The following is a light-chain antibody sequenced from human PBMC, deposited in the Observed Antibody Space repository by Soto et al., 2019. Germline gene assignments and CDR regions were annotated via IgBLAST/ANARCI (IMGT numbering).Light chain of an antibody. CDR1: QSISRW. J-gene: IGKJ5*01. V-gene: IGKV1-5*01. CDR2: DAS. Sequence: DIQMTQSPSTLAASVADRAIITCLDSQSISRWLAWYPQTPGKAPKFLIYDASSLESGVPSRFSCSGAGTACTRPISSLQPDDVDTYYCQQYNSYSITFGQGTRLEIK. CDR3: QQYNSYSIT.